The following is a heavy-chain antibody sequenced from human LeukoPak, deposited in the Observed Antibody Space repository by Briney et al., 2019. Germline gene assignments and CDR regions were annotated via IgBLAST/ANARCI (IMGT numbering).Heavy chain of an antibody. CDR1: GFTFSSYG. CDR3: AKGLYYDFWSGTNWFDP. Sequence: GGSLRLSXAASGFTFSSYGMHWVRQAPGKGLEWVAFIRYDGSNKYYADSVKGRFTISRDNSKNTLYLQMNSLRAEDTAVYYCAKGLYYDFWSGTNWFDPWGQGTLVTVSS. J-gene: IGHJ5*02. V-gene: IGHV3-30*02. D-gene: IGHD3-3*01. CDR2: IRYDGSNK.